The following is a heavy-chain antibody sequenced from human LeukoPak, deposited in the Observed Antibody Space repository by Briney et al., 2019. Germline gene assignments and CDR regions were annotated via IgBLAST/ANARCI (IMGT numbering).Heavy chain of an antibody. V-gene: IGHV1-2*02. Sequence: ASVKVSCKASGYTFTGYYMHWVRQAPGQGLEWMGWINPNRGGTNYAQKFQGRVTMTRDTSISPAYMELSRLRSDDTAVYYCASLGAGLQHWFDPWGQGTLVTVSS. CDR1: GYTFTGYY. CDR3: ASLGAGLQHWFDP. D-gene: IGHD3-16*01. J-gene: IGHJ5*02. CDR2: INPNRGGT.